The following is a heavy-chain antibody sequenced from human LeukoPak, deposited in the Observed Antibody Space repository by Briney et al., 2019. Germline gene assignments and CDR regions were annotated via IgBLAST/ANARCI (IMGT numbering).Heavy chain of an antibody. J-gene: IGHJ4*02. CDR2: IWYDGSNK. D-gene: IGHD3-10*01. CDR3: ARMSYGSGSYYNDY. CDR1: GFPFSTHS. V-gene: IGHV3-33*08. Sequence: SGGSLRLSCAASGFPFSTHSLNWVRQAPGKGLEWVAVIWYDGSNKYYADSVKGRFTISRDNSKNTLYLQMNSLRAEDTAVYYCARMSYGSGSYYNDYWGQGTLVTVSS.